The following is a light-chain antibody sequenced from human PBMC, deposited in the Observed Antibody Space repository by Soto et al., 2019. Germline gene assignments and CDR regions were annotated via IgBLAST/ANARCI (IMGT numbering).Light chain of an antibody. CDR1: QSVLFRPNKKNY. CDR3: XXXYTTPPT. Sequence: DIVMTQSPDSLAVSLGERAXINXXXSQSVLFRPNKKNYLAWYQQKPGQPPKMFIYWASTRESGVPDRFSGSGSGTDFTLTISSLQAXXXXVXXXXXXYTTPPTFGQGTKLEIK. V-gene: IGKV4-1*01. CDR2: WAS. J-gene: IGKJ2*01.